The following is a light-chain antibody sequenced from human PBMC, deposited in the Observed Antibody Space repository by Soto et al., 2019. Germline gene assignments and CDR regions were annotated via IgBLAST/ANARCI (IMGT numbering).Light chain of an antibody. CDR3: QQHSHWPPWT. Sequence: VLTQPPATLSLSPGQPATLSCRASEGVSTFVDWYQQRPAQAPRLLIYGASNRATDIPARFSGSGSGTDFTLTISNLEPEDFAVYYCQQHSHWPPWTFGQGTRVEIQ. V-gene: IGKV3-11*01. J-gene: IGKJ1*01. CDR1: EGVSTF. CDR2: GAS.